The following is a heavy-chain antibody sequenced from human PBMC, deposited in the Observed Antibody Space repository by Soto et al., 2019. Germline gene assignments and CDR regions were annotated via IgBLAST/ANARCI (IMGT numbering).Heavy chain of an antibody. D-gene: IGHD6-13*01. CDR3: ARDRAGIAAAVPGFDY. V-gene: IGHV3-11*01. CDR2: ISSSGSTI. J-gene: IGHJ4*02. Sequence: GGSLRLSCAASGFTFSDYYMSWIRQAPGKGLEWVSYISSSGSTIYYADSLKGRFTISRDNAKNSLYLQMNSLRAEDTAVYYCARDRAGIAAAVPGFDYWGQGTLVTVSS. CDR1: GFTFSDYY.